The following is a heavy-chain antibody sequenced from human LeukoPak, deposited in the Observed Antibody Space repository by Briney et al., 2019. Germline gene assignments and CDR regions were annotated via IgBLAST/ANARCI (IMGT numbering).Heavy chain of an antibody. J-gene: IGHJ5*02. CDR2: TIPIFGTA. CDR1: GGTFSSYA. D-gene: IGHD2-2*01. Sequence: EASVKVSCKASGGTFSSYAISWVRQAPGQGLEWMGGTIPIFGTANYAQKFQGRVTITADESTSTAYMELSSLRSEDTAVYYCARDNCSSTSCYAFNWFDPWGQGTLVTVSS. V-gene: IGHV1-69*13. CDR3: ARDNCSSTSCYAFNWFDP.